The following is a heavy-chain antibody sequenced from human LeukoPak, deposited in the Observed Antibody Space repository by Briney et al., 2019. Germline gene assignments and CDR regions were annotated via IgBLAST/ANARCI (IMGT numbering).Heavy chain of an antibody. D-gene: IGHD3-22*01. J-gene: IGHJ4*02. CDR2: ISGSGGST. CDR3: AKPFRDIYYYDRSEADY. CDR1: GFTFSSYA. Sequence: GGSLRLSCAASGFTFSSYAMSRVRQAPGKGLEWVSAISGSGGSTYYADSVKGRFTISRDNSKNTLYLQMNSLRAEDTAVYYCAKPFRDIYYYDRSEADYWGQGTLVTVSS. V-gene: IGHV3-23*01.